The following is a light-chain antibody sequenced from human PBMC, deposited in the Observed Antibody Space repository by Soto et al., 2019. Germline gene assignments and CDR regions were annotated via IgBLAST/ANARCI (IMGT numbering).Light chain of an antibody. Sequence: QSVLTRPPSASGTPGQKVTISCSGSSSNIGPNAVNWYQQLPGTAPKLLLYNNNQRPSGVSDRFSGSKSGTSASLAISGLQSDDEADYHCAAWDDSLNGLVFGPGTKVTVL. V-gene: IGLV1-44*01. CDR1: SSNIGPNA. CDR2: NNN. J-gene: IGLJ1*01. CDR3: AAWDDSLNGLV.